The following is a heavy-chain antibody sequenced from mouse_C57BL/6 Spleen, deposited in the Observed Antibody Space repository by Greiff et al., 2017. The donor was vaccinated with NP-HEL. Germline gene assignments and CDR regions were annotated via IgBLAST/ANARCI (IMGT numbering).Heavy chain of an antibody. Sequence: QVQLQQSGAELVKPGASVKISCKASGYAFSSYWMNWVKQRPGKGLEWIGQIYPGDGDTNSPFKVKGKATLTADKSSSTAYMQLSSLTSEDSAVYFCARRMTTVVAPYVDGGGTGTTVTVAS. CDR3: ARRMTTVVAPYVDG. CDR2: IYPGDGDT. J-gene: IGHJ1*03. V-gene: IGHV1-80*01. CDR1: GYAFSSYW. D-gene: IGHD1-1*01.